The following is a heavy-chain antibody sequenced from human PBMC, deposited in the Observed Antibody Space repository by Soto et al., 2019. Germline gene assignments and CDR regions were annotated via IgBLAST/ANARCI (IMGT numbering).Heavy chain of an antibody. CDR2: ISYDGSNK. CDR3: ASAGYSSGWYYFDY. D-gene: IGHD6-19*01. CDR1: WFHFSCYG. Sequence: GLPKPSFGPSWFHFSCYGLRLGRPAPGKGLEWVAVISYDGSNKYYADSVKGRFTISRDNSKNTLYLQMNSLRAEDTAVYYCASAGYSSGWYYFDYWGQGTLVTVSS. V-gene: IGHV3-30*03. J-gene: IGHJ4*02.